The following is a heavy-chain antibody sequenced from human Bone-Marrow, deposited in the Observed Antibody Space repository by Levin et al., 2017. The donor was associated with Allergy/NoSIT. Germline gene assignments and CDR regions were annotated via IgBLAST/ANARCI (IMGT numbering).Heavy chain of an antibody. Sequence: GGSLRLSCAASGFTFSSYAMSWVRQAPGKGLEWVSSITGGGGNTYYADAVKGRFTISRDNSKNSVYLQMNSLRAEDTAVYYCAKMDLTVLITSGRGFEFDFWGPGTLVTVSS. V-gene: IGHV3-23*01. J-gene: IGHJ4*02. CDR2: ITGGGGNT. D-gene: IGHD3-9*01. CDR1: GFTFSSYA. CDR3: AKMDLTVLITSGRGFEFDF.